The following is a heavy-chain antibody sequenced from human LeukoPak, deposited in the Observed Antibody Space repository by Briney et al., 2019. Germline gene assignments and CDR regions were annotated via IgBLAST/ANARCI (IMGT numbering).Heavy chain of an antibody. CDR3: ARGRYCGGDCLPSWFDP. V-gene: IGHV4-39*07. Sequence: PSETLSLTCTVSGGSISSSSYYWGWIRQPPGKGLEWIGSIYYSGSTYYNPPLKSRVTISVDTSKNQFSLKLSSVTAADTAIYFCARGRYCGGDCLPSWFDPWGQGTLVTVSS. CDR1: GGSISSSSYY. D-gene: IGHD2-21*02. CDR2: IYYSGST. J-gene: IGHJ5*02.